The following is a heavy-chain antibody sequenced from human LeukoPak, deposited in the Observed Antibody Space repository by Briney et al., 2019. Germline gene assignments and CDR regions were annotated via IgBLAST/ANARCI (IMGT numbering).Heavy chain of an antibody. CDR2: ISSSGNTI. CDR1: GFTFSSYE. D-gene: IGHD5-18*01. CDR3: AREPNSYGFEVSY. J-gene: IGHJ4*02. V-gene: IGHV3-48*03. Sequence: GGSLRLSCAASGFTFSSYEMIWVRQAPGKGLEWVSYISSSGNTIYYADSVKGRFTISRDNAKNPLYLQMNSLRAEDTAVYYCAREPNSYGFEVSYWGQGTLVTVSS.